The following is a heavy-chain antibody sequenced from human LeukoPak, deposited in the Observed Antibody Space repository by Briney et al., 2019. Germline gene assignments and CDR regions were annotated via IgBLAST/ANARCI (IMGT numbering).Heavy chain of an antibody. V-gene: IGHV3-33*01. Sequence: GGSLRLSCAASGFTFSSYGMHWVRQAPGKGLEWVAVIWYDGSSKYYADSVKGRFTISRDNSKNTLYLQMNSLRAEDTAVYYCARDRKTAHDAFDIWGQGTMVTVSS. CDR2: IWYDGSSK. CDR1: GFTFSSYG. CDR3: ARDRKTAHDAFDI. J-gene: IGHJ3*02.